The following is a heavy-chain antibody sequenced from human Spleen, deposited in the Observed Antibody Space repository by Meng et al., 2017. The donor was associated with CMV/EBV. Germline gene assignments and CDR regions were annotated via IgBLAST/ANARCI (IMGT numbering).Heavy chain of an antibody. D-gene: IGHD1-14*01. V-gene: IGHV1-46*01. Sequence: SCKASGYTFTSNYMHWVRQAPGQGLEWMGIINPSTGSTHSAQKFQGRVTVTRDTSTNTVYMELSSLRSEDTAIYFCARDPSRTYCFDHWGQGTLVTVSS. CDR3: ARDPSRTYCFDH. CDR2: INPSTGST. CDR1: GYTFTSNY. J-gene: IGHJ4*02.